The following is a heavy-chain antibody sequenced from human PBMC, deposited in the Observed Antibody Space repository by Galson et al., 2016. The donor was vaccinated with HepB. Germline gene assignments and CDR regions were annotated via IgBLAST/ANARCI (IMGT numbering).Heavy chain of an antibody. Sequence: SLRLSCAASGFTFSSYAMNWVRQAPGKGLEWVSAILNSGASTSYADSVKGRFTISRDNSKNTVYLQMNNLNAEDTAVYYCAKCLWVRGVYPFDPWGQGTLVTVSS. CDR2: ILNSGAST. CDR3: AKCLWVRGVYPFDP. V-gene: IGHV3-23*01. D-gene: IGHD3-10*01. CDR1: GFTFSSYA. J-gene: IGHJ5*02.